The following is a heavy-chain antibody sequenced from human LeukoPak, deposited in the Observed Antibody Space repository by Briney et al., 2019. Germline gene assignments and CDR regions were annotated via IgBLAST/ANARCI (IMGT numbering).Heavy chain of an antibody. CDR2: ITWNGGGT. V-gene: IGHV3-20*04. D-gene: IGHD6-19*01. J-gene: IGHJ4*02. CDR1: GFTFERHG. Sequence: GGSLRLSCAASGFTFERHGMSWVRQAPGKGPEWVSGITWNGGGTGYADSVKGRFTISRDDAKSSLYLQMTSLRAEDTALYYCARDGSSGWYSDYWGQGTLVTVSS. CDR3: ARDGSSGWYSDY.